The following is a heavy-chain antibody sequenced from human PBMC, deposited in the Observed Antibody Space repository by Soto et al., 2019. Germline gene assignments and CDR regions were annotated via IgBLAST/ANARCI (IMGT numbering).Heavy chain of an antibody. CDR2: IYYSGSA. V-gene: IGHV4-30-4*01. D-gene: IGHD3-10*01. CDR3: AREEFYGSARDY. J-gene: IGHJ4*02. CDR1: GGSVSSGDYY. Sequence: LSLTCTVSGGSVSSGDYYWSWIRQPPGKGLEWIAYIYYSGSAYYNPSLKSRVTISVDTSKNQFSLKLSSVTAADTAVYYCAREEFYGSARDYWGQGTAVTVSS.